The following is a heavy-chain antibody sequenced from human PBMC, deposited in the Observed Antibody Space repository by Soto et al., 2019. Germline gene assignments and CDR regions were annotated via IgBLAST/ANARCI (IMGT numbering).Heavy chain of an antibody. D-gene: IGHD6-19*01. CDR3: ARSFRQWLVDY. CDR1: GFTFGSRA. Sequence: PGGSLRLSCVASGFTFGSRAMSWVRQAPGEGLEWVSTITDTGGDTKYADSVRGRFTISRDNSKNTLYLQVNSLRADDTAVYYCARSFRQWLVDYWGQGTLVTVSS. J-gene: IGHJ4*02. CDR2: ITDTGGDT. V-gene: IGHV3-23*01.